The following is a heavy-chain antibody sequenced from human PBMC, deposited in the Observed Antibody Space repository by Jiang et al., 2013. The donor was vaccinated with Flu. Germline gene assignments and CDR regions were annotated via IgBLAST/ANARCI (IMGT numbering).Heavy chain of an antibody. J-gene: IGHJ4*02. CDR2: INAGNDNT. V-gene: IGHV1-3*01. D-gene: IGHD1-7*01. Sequence: SGAEVKKPGASVKVSCKASGYTFTSYAIHWVRQAPGQRLEWMGWINAGNDNTKYSQKFQGRVTITRDTSASTAYMELSSLRSEDTAVYYCARDRPDWNYVPFDYWGQGTLVTVSS. CDR3: ARDRPDWNYVPFDY. CDR1: GYTFTSYA.